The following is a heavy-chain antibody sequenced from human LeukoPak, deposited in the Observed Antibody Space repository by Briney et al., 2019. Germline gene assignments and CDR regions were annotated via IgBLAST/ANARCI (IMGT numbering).Heavy chain of an antibody. CDR2: INHSGGST. CDR1: GYTFTSYY. V-gene: IGHV1-46*01. Sequence: ASVKVSCKASGYTFTSYYMHWVRQAPGQGLEWMGIINHSGGSTSYAQKFQGRVTMTRDTSTSTVYMELSSLRSEDTAVYYCARDLGDIVVVPAAILGLGLDYWGQGTLVTVSS. D-gene: IGHD2-2*01. CDR3: ARDLGDIVVVPAAILGLGLDY. J-gene: IGHJ4*02.